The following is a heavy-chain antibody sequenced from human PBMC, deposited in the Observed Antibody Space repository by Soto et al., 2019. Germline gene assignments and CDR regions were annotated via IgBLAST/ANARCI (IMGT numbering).Heavy chain of an antibody. CDR2: IYATGTT. D-gene: IGHD1-1*01. CDR1: GASISGFY. J-gene: IGHJ5*02. CDR3: VRDGTKTLRDWFDP. V-gene: IGHV4-4*07. Sequence: QVQLQESGPGLVKPSETLSLTCTVSGASISGFYWSWIRKSAGKGLEWIGRIYATGTTDYNPSLKSRVMMSVDTPKKKFSLKLRSVTAADTAVYYCVRDGTKTLRDWFDPWGQGISVTVSS.